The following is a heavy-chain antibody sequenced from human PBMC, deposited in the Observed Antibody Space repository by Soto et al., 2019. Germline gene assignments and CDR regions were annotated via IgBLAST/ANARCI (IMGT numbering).Heavy chain of an antibody. CDR3: AKDLDLASPYSSSWSGGMDV. D-gene: IGHD6-13*01. CDR1: GFTFSSYG. V-gene: IGHV3-30*18. J-gene: IGHJ6*02. Sequence: QVQLVESGGGVVQPGRSLRLSCAASGFTFSSYGMHWVRQAPGKGLEWVAVISYDGSNKYYADSVKGRITISRDNSKNTLYLQMHSLVAEDTAVYYCAKDLDLASPYSSSWSGGMDVWGQGTPVTVSS. CDR2: ISYDGSNK.